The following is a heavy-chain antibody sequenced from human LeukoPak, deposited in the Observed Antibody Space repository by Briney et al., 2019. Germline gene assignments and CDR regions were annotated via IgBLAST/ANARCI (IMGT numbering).Heavy chain of an antibody. Sequence: SETLSLTCTVSGGSISSGGYYWSWIRQHPGKGLEWIGYIYYSGSTYYNPSLKSRVTISVDTSKNQFSLKLSSVTDADTAVYYCARGNTIFGVVQNWFDPWGQGTLVTVSS. J-gene: IGHJ5*02. CDR3: ARGNTIFGVVQNWFDP. CDR1: GGSISSGGYY. CDR2: IYYSGST. V-gene: IGHV4-31*03. D-gene: IGHD3-3*01.